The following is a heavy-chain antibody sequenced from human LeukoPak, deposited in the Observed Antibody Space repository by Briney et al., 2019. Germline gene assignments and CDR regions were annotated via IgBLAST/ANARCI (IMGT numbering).Heavy chain of an antibody. CDR3: AKDQSEYAEGRYYYYYYGMDV. CDR2: ISYDGSNK. D-gene: IGHD2-2*01. CDR1: GFTFSSYG. V-gene: IGHV3-30*18. J-gene: IGHJ6*02. Sequence: SGGSLRLSCAASGFTFSSYGMHWVRQAPGKGLEWVAVISYDGSNKYYADSVKGRFTISRDNSKNTLYLQMNSLRAEDTAVYYCAKDQSEYAEGRYYYYYYGMDVWGQGTTVTVSS.